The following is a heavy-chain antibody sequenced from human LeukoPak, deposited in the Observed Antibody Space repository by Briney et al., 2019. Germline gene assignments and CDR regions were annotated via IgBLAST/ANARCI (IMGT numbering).Heavy chain of an antibody. CDR1: GFTVSSNY. CDR3: AKDGSCLLTYYFDH. D-gene: IGHD2-15*01. J-gene: IGHJ4*02. Sequence: GGSLRLSCAASGFTVSSNYMSWVRQAPGKGLEWASVIYSGGSTYYADSVKGRFTISRDNSKNTLYLQMNSLRAEDTAVYYCAKDGSCLLTYYFDHWGQGTLVTVSS. CDR2: IYSGGST. V-gene: IGHV3-53*01.